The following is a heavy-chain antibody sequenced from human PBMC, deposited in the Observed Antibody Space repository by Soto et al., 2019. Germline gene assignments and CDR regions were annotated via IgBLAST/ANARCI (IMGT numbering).Heavy chain of an antibody. CDR3: ARVWDLGYCSGGSCRALDY. D-gene: IGHD2-15*01. CDR1: GGSISSSNW. Sequence: QVQLQESGPGLVKPSGTLSLTCAVSGGSISSSNWWSWVRQPPGKGLEWIGEIYHSGSTNYNPSLKSRVTISVYKSKNQFSLKLSSVTAADTAVYYCARVWDLGYCSGGSCRALDYWGQGTLVTVSS. CDR2: IYHSGST. V-gene: IGHV4-4*02. J-gene: IGHJ4*02.